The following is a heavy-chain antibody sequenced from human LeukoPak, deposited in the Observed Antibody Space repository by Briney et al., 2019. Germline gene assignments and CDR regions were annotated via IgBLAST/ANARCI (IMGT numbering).Heavy chain of an antibody. CDR3: ARGPDAYCSGGSCYVSNWFDP. Sequence: GASVKVSCKASGGTFSSYAISWVRQAPGQGLEWMGGIIPIFGTANYAQKFQGRVTITTDESTSTAYMELSSLRSEDTAVYYCARGPDAYCSGGSCYVSNWFDPWGQGTLVTVSS. CDR1: GGTFSSYA. D-gene: IGHD2-15*01. V-gene: IGHV1-69*05. J-gene: IGHJ5*02. CDR2: IIPIFGTA.